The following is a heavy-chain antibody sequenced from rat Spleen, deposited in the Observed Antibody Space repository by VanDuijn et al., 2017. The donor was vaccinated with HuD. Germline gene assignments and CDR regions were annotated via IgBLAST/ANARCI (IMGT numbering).Heavy chain of an antibody. CDR1: GFTFSDYG. CDR3: ARQDTSGYSNWFTY. V-gene: IGHV5-29*01. J-gene: IGHJ2*01. Sequence: EVQLVESGGGLVQPGRSLKLSCAASGFTFSDYGVAWVRQAPTTGLEWVATISPSGGGTYYRDSVKGRFTVSRDNARGTQYLQMDSLRSEDTATYYCARQDTSGYSNWFTYWGQGVMVTVSS. D-gene: IGHD4-3*01. CDR2: ISPSGGGT.